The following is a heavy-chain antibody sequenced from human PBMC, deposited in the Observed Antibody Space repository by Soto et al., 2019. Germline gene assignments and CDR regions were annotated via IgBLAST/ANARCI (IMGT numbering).Heavy chain of an antibody. Sequence: TSAKVTCKASGYTLTSYAISWVRQAPGQGLEWMGWISAYNGNTNYAQKLQGRVTMTTDTSTSTAYMELRSLRSDDTAVYYCARDSPPVDYWGQGTLVTVSS. CDR2: ISAYNGNT. J-gene: IGHJ4*02. CDR1: GYTLTSYA. CDR3: ARDSPPVDY. V-gene: IGHV1-18*01.